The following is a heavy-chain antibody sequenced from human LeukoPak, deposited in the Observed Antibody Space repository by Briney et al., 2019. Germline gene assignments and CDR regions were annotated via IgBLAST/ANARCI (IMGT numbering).Heavy chain of an antibody. D-gene: IGHD1-26*01. CDR1: GFTFSSYA. V-gene: IGHV3-23*01. CDR2: ISGSGGST. J-gene: IGHJ5*02. CDR3: AKDKMGKRTSGGNWFDP. Sequence: GGSLRLSCAASGFTFSSYAMSWVRQAPGKGLEWVSAISGSGGSTYYADSVKGRFTISRDNAKNSLYLQMNSLRAEDTAVYYCAKDKMGKRTSGGNWFDPWGQGTLVTVSS.